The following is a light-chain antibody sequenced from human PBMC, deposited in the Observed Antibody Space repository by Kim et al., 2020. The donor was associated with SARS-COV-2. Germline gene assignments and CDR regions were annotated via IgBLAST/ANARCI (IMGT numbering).Light chain of an antibody. CDR2: AAS. CDR1: QSISSVF. Sequence: LSPGESATLSCRASQSISSVFLAWYQQKPGQAPRLLMYAASSRATGIPDRFSGSGSGTDFTLTISRLEPEDFAVYFCQQYGTSPYTFGQGTKLEI. J-gene: IGKJ2*01. CDR3: QQYGTSPYT. V-gene: IGKV3-20*01.